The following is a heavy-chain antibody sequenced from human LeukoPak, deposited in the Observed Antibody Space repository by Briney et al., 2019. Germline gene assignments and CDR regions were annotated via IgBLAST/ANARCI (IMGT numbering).Heavy chain of an antibody. V-gene: IGHV4-34*01. J-gene: IGHJ5*02. Sequence: SETLSLTCAIYGGSFNAYYWSWVRQPPGEGLEWIGVVHHSGGTDYNPSLKSRITISLDTSKNQFSLKLTSVTPADTAVYYCVRHRSISAAVPRYFDPWGQGTLVTASS. CDR1: GGSFNAYY. CDR2: VHHSGGT. D-gene: IGHD6-13*01. CDR3: VRHRSISAAVPRYFDP.